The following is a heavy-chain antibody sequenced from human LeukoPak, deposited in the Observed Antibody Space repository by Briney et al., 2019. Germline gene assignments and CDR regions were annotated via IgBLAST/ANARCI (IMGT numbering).Heavy chain of an antibody. CDR2: IYYSGST. D-gene: IGHD3-22*01. Sequence: PSETLSLTCAVSGGSISSYYWSWIRQPPGKGLEWIGYIYYSGSTNYNPSLKSRVTISVDTSKNQFSLKLSSVTAADTAVYYCARKLIDYYDSSGPIGGAFDIWGQGTMVTVSS. CDR3: ARKLIDYYDSSGPIGGAFDI. CDR1: GGSISSYY. J-gene: IGHJ3*02. V-gene: IGHV4-59*01.